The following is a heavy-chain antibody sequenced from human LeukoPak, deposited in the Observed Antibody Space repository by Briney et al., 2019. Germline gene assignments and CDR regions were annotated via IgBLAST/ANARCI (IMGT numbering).Heavy chain of an antibody. D-gene: IGHD3-9*01. V-gene: IGHV3-30*02. CDR3: AKVLRYFDWYTEDQDAFDI. CDR1: GFTFSSYG. Sequence: GGSLRLSCAASGFTFSSYGMHWVRQAPGKGLEWVAFIRYDGSNKYYADSVKGRFTISRDNSKNTLYLQMNSLRAEDTAVYYCAKVLRYFDWYTEDQDAFDIWGQGTMVTVSS. J-gene: IGHJ3*02. CDR2: IRYDGSNK.